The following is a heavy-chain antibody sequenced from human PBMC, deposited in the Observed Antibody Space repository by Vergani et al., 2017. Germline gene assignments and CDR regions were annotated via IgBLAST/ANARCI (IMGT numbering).Heavy chain of an antibody. D-gene: IGHD5-24*01. V-gene: IGHV3-23*01. J-gene: IGHJ4*02. Sequence: EVQLLQSEGAVVQPGGSLRLSCVASGFTFSSHAMSWVRQGHGQGLEWFSSIKNTGDSTHYADSVKGRFTISRDNSKNTLYLQMNSRRVEDTAVYYCGRGSDNYNWGQGTLVTVSS. CDR3: GRGSDNYN. CDR1: GFTFSSHA. CDR2: IKNTGDST.